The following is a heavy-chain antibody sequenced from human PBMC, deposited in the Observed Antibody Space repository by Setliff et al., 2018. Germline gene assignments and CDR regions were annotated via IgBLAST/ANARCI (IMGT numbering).Heavy chain of an antibody. CDR2: IYPADSDT. V-gene: IGHV5-51*01. CDR3: ARVGPLTDDAFDI. CDR1: GYTFTNYW. J-gene: IGHJ3*02. Sequence: SLKISCKGSGYTFTNYWIAWVRQMPGKGLEYMGIIYPADSDTTYSPSFQGQVTISADKSINTAYLQWSSLKASDTAIYYCARVGPLTDDAFDIWGQGTMVTV. D-gene: IGHD1-26*01.